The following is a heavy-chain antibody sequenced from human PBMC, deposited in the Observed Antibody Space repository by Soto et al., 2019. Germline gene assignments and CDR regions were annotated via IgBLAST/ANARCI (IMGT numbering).Heavy chain of an antibody. D-gene: IGHD2-8*02. V-gene: IGHV3-15*01. CDR2: IKRKTDGGTI. Sequence: EVQLVESGGGLVKPGGSLRLSCAASGFTFTNAWMSWVRQAPGKGLEWVGRIKRKTDGGTIDLAAFVKGRFTISRDDSKTTLYLQMNSLETEDTAVYYCTTFRYCADGTCYPGWGQGTLVTVSS. J-gene: IGHJ4*02. CDR1: GFTFTNAW. CDR3: TTFRYCADGTCYPG.